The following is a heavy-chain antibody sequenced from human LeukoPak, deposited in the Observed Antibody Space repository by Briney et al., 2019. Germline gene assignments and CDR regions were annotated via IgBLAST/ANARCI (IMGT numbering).Heavy chain of an antibody. J-gene: IGHJ4*02. CDR1: GLSFSDYH. CDR2: ISGSGSTI. Sequence: GGSLRLSCAGSGLSFSDYHMSWVRQAPGKGLEWVSYISGSGSTIYYADSVKGRFTISRDNVKNSLYLQMNCLRAEDTAVYYCAKDRGRVGATTADYWGQGTLVTVSS. CDR3: AKDRGRVGATTADY. V-gene: IGHV3-11*01. D-gene: IGHD1-26*01.